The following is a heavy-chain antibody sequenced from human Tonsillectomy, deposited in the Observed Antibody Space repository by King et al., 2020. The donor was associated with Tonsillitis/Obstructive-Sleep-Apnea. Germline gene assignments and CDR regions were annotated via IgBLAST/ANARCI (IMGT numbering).Heavy chain of an antibody. CDR1: GYTFTSYY. CDR3: ARDVVMYGGNSEGFDY. D-gene: IGHD4-23*01. Sequence: VQLVESGAEVKKPGASVKVSCKASGYTFTSYYMHWARQAPGQGLEWMGIINPSDGSTSYPQKFQGRVTMTRDTSTSTVYMELSSLRSEDTAVYYCARDVVMYGGNSEGFDYWGQGTLVTVSS. CDR2: INPSDGST. V-gene: IGHV1-46*01. J-gene: IGHJ4*02.